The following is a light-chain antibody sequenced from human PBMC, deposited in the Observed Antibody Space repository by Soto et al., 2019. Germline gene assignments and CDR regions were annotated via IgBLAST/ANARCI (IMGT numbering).Light chain of an antibody. J-gene: IGKJ1*01. CDR3: QHSYNTPQT. CDR1: QSISSY. V-gene: IGKV1-39*01. Sequence: DIQITQSPSSLSASVGDRVTITCRASQSISSYLNWYQQKPGKAPELLIYAASSLQSAVPSRFTGSGSGTDFTLTITSLQPEDSVTYYCQHSYNTPQTFGQGTKVDIK. CDR2: AAS.